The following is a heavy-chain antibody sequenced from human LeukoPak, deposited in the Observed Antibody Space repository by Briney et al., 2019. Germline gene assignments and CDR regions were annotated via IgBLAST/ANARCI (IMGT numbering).Heavy chain of an antibody. CDR1: GFTFTSYW. CDR2: IKQDGSEK. Sequence: GGSLRLSCAASGFTFTSYWMSWVRQAPGKGLEWVASIKQDGSEKYYVDSVKGRFTTSRDNAKNSLNLQMNSLRAEDTAVYYCARHPNYYDSSGYYKGFDCWGQGTLVTVSS. CDR3: ARHPNYYDSSGYYKGFDC. D-gene: IGHD3-22*01. V-gene: IGHV3-7*03. J-gene: IGHJ4*02.